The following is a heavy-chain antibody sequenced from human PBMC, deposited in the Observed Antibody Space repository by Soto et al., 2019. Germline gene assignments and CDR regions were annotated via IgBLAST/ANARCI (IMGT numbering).Heavy chain of an antibody. J-gene: IGHJ4*02. D-gene: IGHD1-1*01. CDR3: AKNRVETPRDKAPEF. CDR1: GFTFSSYW. V-gene: IGHV3-7*01. CDR2: MNEDGSEK. Sequence: EVQLVESGGGLVQPGGPLRLSCAASGFTFSSYWMSWVRQAPGKGLEWVANMNEDGSEKYYVDSMKGRFTISRDNARTSLYLQMNRLRVEDTAVYYCAKNRVETPRDKAPEFWGQGTLVTVSS.